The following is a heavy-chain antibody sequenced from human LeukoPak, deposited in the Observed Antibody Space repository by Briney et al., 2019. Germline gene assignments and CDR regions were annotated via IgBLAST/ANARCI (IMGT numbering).Heavy chain of an antibody. Sequence: GGSLRLSCSASGFTFSSYAMHWVRQAPGKGLEYVSAISSNGGSTYYADSVKGRFTISRDNSKNTLYLQMSSLRAEDTAVYYCVKDRMSVLGDWDWFDPWGQGTLVTVSS. D-gene: IGHD2-21*01. J-gene: IGHJ5*02. CDR3: VKDRMSVLGDWDWFDP. CDR1: GFTFSSYA. CDR2: ISSNGGST. V-gene: IGHV3-64D*06.